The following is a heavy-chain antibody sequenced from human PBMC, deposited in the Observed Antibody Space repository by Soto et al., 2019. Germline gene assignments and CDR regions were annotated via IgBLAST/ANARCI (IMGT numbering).Heavy chain of an antibody. V-gene: IGHV3-53*04. Sequence: GGSLRRSCAASGFTVSSNYMSCVRQAPGKGLEWVSVIYSGGSTYYADSVKGRFTISRHNSKNTLYLQMNSLRAEDTAVYYCARDRYDSSGYHGAYYYGTDVWGQGTTVTVSS. J-gene: IGHJ6*02. CDR2: IYSGGST. CDR3: ARDRYDSSGYHGAYYYGTDV. CDR1: GFTVSSNY. D-gene: IGHD3-22*01.